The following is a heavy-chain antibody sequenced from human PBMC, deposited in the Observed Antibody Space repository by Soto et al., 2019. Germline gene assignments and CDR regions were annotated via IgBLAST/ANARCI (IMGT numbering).Heavy chain of an antibody. CDR1: GGSTSSYY. CDR3: ARVKRSTSRLDP. D-gene: IGHD1-26*01. J-gene: IGHJ5*02. V-gene: IGHV4-59*01. Sequence: PSETLSLTCIVSGGSTSSYYWSWIRQPPGKGLEWIGYVYYGGSTSYNPSLETGVTISVDTSKNQFSLKLTSVTPADTAIYYCARVKRSTSRLDPWGQGTLVTVSS. CDR2: VYYGGST.